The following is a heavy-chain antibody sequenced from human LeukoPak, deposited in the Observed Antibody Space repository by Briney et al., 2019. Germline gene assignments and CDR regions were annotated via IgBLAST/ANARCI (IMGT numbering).Heavy chain of an antibody. CDR2: INHSGST. V-gene: IGHV4-34*01. CDR1: GGSFSGYY. D-gene: IGHD6-19*01. J-gene: IGHJ4*02. CDR3: ARNSSSGWFDF. Sequence: SETLSLTCAVYGGSFSGYYWSWIRQPPGKGLGWIGEINHSGSTNYNPSLKSRVTISVDTSKNQFSLRLTSVNVADTGVYYCARNSSSGWFDFWGQGTLVTVSS.